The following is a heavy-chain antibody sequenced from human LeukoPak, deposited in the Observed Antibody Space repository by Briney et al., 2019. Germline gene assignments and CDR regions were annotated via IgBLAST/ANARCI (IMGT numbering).Heavy chain of an antibody. V-gene: IGHV3-49*04. J-gene: IGHJ3*02. Sequence: GGSLRLSCTASGFTFGDYAMSWVRQAPGKGLEWVGFIRSKAYGGTTEYAASVKGRFTISRDDSKSIAYLQMNSLKTEDTAVYYCTRDQPYGSGSYQIWGQGTMVTVSS. CDR1: GFTFGDYA. D-gene: IGHD3-10*01. CDR3: TRDQPYGSGSYQI. CDR2: IRSKAYGGTT.